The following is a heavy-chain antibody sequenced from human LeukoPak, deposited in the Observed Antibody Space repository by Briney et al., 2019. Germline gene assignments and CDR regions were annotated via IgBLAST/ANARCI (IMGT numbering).Heavy chain of an antibody. D-gene: IGHD3-10*01. J-gene: IGHJ4*02. V-gene: IGHV3-15*01. CDR2: IKSTPDGGTT. CDR3: TTDSMVFEF. CDR1: GFTFSQSW. Sequence: GGSLRLSCVASGFTFSQSWMTWVRQAPGKGLEWVGRIKSTPDGGTTDYAAPVKGRFTIARDDSKNTLYLQMNSLKTEDTAVYNCTTDSMVFEFWGQGTLVTVSS.